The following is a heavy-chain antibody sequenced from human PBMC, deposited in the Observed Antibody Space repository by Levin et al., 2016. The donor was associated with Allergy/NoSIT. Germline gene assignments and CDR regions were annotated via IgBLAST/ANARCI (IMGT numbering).Heavy chain of an antibody. Sequence: ASVKVSCKPSGYTFTNYALHWVRQAPGQPFEWMGWINTGNGDTKYSQKFQGRVTITRDTSAGTAYMELTSLTSEDTAVYYCARDPHLLSSGWVVGDMDVWGQGTTVTVSS. CDR1: GYTFTNYA. V-gene: IGHV1-3*04. D-gene: IGHD6-19*01. J-gene: IGHJ6*02. CDR2: INTGNGDT. CDR3: ARDPHLLSSGWVVGDMDV.